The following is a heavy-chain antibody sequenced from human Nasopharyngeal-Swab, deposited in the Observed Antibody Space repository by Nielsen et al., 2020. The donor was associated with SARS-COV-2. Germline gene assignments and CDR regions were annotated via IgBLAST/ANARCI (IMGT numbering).Heavy chain of an antibody. CDR3: ARNPVDYDYVWGSYRYRTFDY. J-gene: IGHJ4*02. V-gene: IGHV1-69*06. CDR1: GGTFSSYA. CDR2: IIPIFGTA. Sequence: SVKVSCKASGGTFSSYAISWVRQAPGHGLEWMGGIIPIFGTANYAQKFQGRVTITADKSTSTAYMELSSLRSEDTAVYYCARNPVDYDYVWGSYRYRTFDYWGQGTLVTVSS. D-gene: IGHD3-16*02.